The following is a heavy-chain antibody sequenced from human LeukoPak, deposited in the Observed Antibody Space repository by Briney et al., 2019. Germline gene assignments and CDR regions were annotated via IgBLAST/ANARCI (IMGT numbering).Heavy chain of an antibody. CDR1: GYSISSGYY. CDR3: ARSGDYYDSSGYAD. D-gene: IGHD3-22*01. J-gene: IGHJ4*02. CDR2: IYHSGST. V-gene: IGHV4-38-2*02. Sequence: SETLSLTCTVSGYSISSGYYWGWIRQPPGKGLEWIGSIYHSGSTYYNPSLKSRVTISVDTSKNQFSLKLSSVTAADTAVYYCARSGDYYDSSGYADWGQGTLVIVSS.